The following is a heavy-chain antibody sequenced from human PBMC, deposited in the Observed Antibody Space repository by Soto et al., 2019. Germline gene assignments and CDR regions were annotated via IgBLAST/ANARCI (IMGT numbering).Heavy chain of an antibody. V-gene: IGHV4-34*01. CDR1: GGSFSGYY. CDR3: ARGNYDILTGYYYFDY. Sequence: SETLSLTCAVYGGSFSGYYWSWIRQPPGKGLGWIGEINHSGSTNYNPSLKSRVTISVDTSKNQFSLKLSSVTAADTAVYYCARGNYDILTGYYYFDYWGQGTLVTVSS. J-gene: IGHJ4*02. D-gene: IGHD3-9*01. CDR2: INHSGST.